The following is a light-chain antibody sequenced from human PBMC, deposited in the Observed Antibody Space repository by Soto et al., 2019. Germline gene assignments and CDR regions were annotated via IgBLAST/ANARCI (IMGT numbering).Light chain of an antibody. CDR1: QTVSSNY. CDR2: GAS. J-gene: IGKJ5*01. CDR3: QQYTGPPTT. Sequence: EIVLTQSPATQSLSPGERATLPSRASQTVSSNYLAWCQQRPGQAPRLLIYGASTRAAGIPDRFSGSGSGTDFTLTITRLEPEDSAVYFCQQYTGPPTTFGQGTRLEI. V-gene: IGKV3-20*01.